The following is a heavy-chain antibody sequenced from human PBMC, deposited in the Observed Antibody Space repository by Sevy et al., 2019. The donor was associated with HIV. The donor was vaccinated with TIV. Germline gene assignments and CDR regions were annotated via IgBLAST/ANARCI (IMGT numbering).Heavy chain of an antibody. D-gene: IGHD5-12*01. CDR2: IKEDGSAK. Sequence: GGSLRLSCAASGFTFSTYWMTCVRQAPGQGLEGVANIKEDGSAKYYVDSVKGRFTISRDNAKNSLYLQVNNLRPEDTAVYHCARDSAGYGGYAHWGQGTLVRVSS. CDR1: GFTFSTYW. V-gene: IGHV3-7*01. J-gene: IGHJ1*01. CDR3: ARDSAGYGGYAH.